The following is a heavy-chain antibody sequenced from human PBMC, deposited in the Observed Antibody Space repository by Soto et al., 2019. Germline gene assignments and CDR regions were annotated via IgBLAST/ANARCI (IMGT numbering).Heavy chain of an antibody. CDR3: TRAERFPCAWCDP. Sequence: PSDTLSLTCGVYGGSFRNYYWIWVRQPPGKGLEWIGEVNHSGEATYNPSLQSLLTISLDTSNTQFSLKITSVTSAYTAMYFCTRAERFPCAWCDPWGQGTQVTGSA. D-gene: IGHD3-10*01. V-gene: IGHV4-34*01. J-gene: IGHJ5*02. CDR2: VNHSGEA. CDR1: GGSFRNYY.